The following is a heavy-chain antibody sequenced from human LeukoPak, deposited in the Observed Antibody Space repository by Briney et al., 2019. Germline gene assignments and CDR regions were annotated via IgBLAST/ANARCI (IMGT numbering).Heavy chain of an antibody. J-gene: IGHJ4*02. CDR3: ARAAYCGGDCYPLDY. CDR2: ISSSGSTI. Sequence: PGGSLRLSCAASGFTFSDYYMSWIRQAPGKGLEWVSYISSSGSTIYYADSVKGRFAISRDNAKNSLYLQMNSLRAEDTAVYYCARAAYCGGDCYPLDYWGQGTLVTVSS. CDR1: GFTFSDYY. V-gene: IGHV3-11*04. D-gene: IGHD2-21*02.